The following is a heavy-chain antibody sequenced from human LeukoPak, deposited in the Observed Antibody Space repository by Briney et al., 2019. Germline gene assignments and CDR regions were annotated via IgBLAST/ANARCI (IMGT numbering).Heavy chain of an antibody. V-gene: IGHV1-2*02. D-gene: IGHD6-13*01. CDR2: IDPNSGGT. J-gene: IGHJ4*02. CDR1: GYTLNGNY. CDR3: VKDEGAVWYNY. Sequence: ASVKVSCKASGYTLNGNYMHWVRQAPGQGLEWMGGIDPNSGGTNYAEHFQGRVTMTSDTSISTAYMELSRLRSDDTAVYYCVKDEGAVWYNYWGQGTLITVSS.